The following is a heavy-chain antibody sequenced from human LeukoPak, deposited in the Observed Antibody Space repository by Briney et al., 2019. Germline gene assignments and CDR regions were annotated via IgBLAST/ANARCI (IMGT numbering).Heavy chain of an antibody. CDR1: GFTFSTYW. Sequence: GGSLRLSCAASGFTFSTYWMHWVRQAPGKGLVWVSRVNSDGSITTYADSVKGRFTISRDNAKNTLYLQMNSLRAEDTAVFYCARELSGSISRHFDYWGQGTLVTVSS. V-gene: IGHV3-74*01. D-gene: IGHD2-15*01. J-gene: IGHJ4*02. CDR2: VNSDGSIT. CDR3: ARELSGSISRHFDY.